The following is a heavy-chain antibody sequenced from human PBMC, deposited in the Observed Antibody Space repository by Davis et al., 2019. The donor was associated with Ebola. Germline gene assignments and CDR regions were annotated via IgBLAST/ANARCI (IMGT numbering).Heavy chain of an antibody. D-gene: IGHD2-2*01. CDR3: TKASAPAAPYYFDS. V-gene: IGHV3-53*01. J-gene: IGHJ4*02. CDR1: GFTVSSNH. Sequence: GESLKISCAASGFTVSSNHMSWVRQAPGKGLEWVSVIYDHSTAYADSVRGRFIISRDNSGNMLYLHMNGLRADDTAVYYCTKASAPAAPYYFDSWGQGTQVTVSS. CDR2: IYDHST.